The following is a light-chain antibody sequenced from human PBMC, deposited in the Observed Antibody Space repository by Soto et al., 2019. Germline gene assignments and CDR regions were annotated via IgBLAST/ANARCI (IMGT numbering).Light chain of an antibody. J-gene: IGKJ1*01. CDR3: QHYNVMWA. Sequence: DIQMTQSPSTLSASVGDRVTITCRASQSISSWLAWYQQKPGKAPNLLIYQASNLKSGFPSRFSGSGSGTELTLTINSLQPDDFASYYCQHYNVMWAFGQGTKVDIK. CDR2: QAS. CDR1: QSISSW. V-gene: IGKV1-5*03.